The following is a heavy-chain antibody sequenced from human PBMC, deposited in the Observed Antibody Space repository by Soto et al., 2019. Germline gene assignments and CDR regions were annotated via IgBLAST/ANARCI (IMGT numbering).Heavy chain of an antibody. V-gene: IGHV1-69*13. J-gene: IGHJ6*02. CDR1: GGTFSSYA. Sequence: ASVKVSCKASGGTFSSYAISWVRQAPGQGLEWVGGIIPIFGTANYAQKFQGRVTITADESTSTAYMELSSLRSEDTAVYYCARRLITIFGVVIAFGGMDVWGQGTTVTVSS. D-gene: IGHD3-3*01. CDR3: ARRLITIFGVVIAFGGMDV. CDR2: IIPIFGTA.